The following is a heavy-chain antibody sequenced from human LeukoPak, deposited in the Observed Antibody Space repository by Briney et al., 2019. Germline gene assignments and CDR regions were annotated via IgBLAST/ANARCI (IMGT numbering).Heavy chain of an antibody. J-gene: IGHJ4*02. CDR3: AKDREGLSSGYDLEYFDY. Sequence: GGSLRLSCAASGFTFSNAWMIWVRQAPGKGLEWVSAISGGGGTTYYADSVKGRFTISRDNSKNTLFLQMNSLRAEDTAVYYCAKDREGLSSGYDLEYFDYWGQGTLVTVSS. CDR2: ISGGGGTT. V-gene: IGHV3-23*01. CDR1: GFTFSNAW. D-gene: IGHD5-12*01.